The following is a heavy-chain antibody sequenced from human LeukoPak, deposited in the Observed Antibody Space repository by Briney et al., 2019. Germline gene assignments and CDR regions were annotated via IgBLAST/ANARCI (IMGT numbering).Heavy chain of an antibody. D-gene: IGHD1-14*01. CDR2: IYYSGST. CDR1: GGSISSSSYY. CDR3: ARSRRRALTESFDY. J-gene: IGHJ4*02. Sequence: SETLSLACTVSGGSISSSSYYWGWIRQPPGKGLEWLGSIYYSGSTYYNPSLKSRVPISVDTSKNQFSLKRSSVTAADTAVYYCARSRRRALTESFDYWAREPWSPSPQ. V-gene: IGHV4-39*01.